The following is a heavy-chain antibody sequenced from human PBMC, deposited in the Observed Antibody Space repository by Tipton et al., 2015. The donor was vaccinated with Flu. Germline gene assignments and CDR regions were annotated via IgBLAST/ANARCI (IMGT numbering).Heavy chain of an antibody. Sequence: TLSLTCAVSGASINSDKWWSWVRQAPGKGLEWIGEIHPRGSTNYNPSLKSRVTMSVDKSKNQFSLKLSSVTAADMAVYYCARGGDWRFDYWGQGTLVTVSS. D-gene: IGHD2-21*02. CDR2: IHPRGST. V-gene: IGHV4-4*02. CDR3: ARGGDWRFDY. CDR1: GASINSDKW. J-gene: IGHJ4*02.